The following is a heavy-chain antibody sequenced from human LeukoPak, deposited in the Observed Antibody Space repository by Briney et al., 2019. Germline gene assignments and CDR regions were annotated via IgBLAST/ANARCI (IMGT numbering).Heavy chain of an antibody. V-gene: IGHV3-23*01. J-gene: IGHJ5*02. Sequence: PGGSLRLSCAASGFTFSIYAMTWVRQAPGRGLEWVSAISGSINSTYYADSVKGWFTISRDDSKNTLYLQMNSLRAEDTALYYCAKTTSGSLNWFDPWGQGTLVTVSS. D-gene: IGHD3-10*01. CDR1: GFTFSIYA. CDR3: AKTTSGSLNWFDP. CDR2: ISGSINST.